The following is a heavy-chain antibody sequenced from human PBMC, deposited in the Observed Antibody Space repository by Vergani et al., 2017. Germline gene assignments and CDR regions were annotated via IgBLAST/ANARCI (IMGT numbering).Heavy chain of an antibody. D-gene: IGHD4-23*01. J-gene: IGHJ5*02. CDR3: ARDPLYGGNLT. CDR2: INHSGST. CDR1: GGSFSGYY. V-gene: IGHV4-34*01. Sequence: QVQLQQWGAGLLKPSETLSLTCAVYGGSFSGYYWSWIRQPPGKGLEWIGEINHSGSTNYNPSLKSRVTISVDTSKNQFSLKLSSVTAADTAVYYCARDPLYGGNLTWGQGTLVTVSS.